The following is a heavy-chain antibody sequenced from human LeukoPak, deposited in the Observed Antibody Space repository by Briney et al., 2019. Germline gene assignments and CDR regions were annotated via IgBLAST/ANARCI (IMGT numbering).Heavy chain of an antibody. Sequence: PGGSLRLSCAVSGFTFSSYVMSWVRQAPGKGLEWVSTISGSGGGRYYADSVKGRFTISRDNSKNTMYLQMNSMRAEDTAVYYCAKSLTPLNSDLSNSNGMDVWGQGTTVTVSS. CDR2: ISGSGGGR. CDR1: GFTFSSYV. D-gene: IGHD4-23*01. V-gene: IGHV3-23*01. J-gene: IGHJ6*02. CDR3: AKSLTPLNSDLSNSNGMDV.